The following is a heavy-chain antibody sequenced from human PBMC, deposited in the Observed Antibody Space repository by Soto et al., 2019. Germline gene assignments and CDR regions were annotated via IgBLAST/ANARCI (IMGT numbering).Heavy chain of an antibody. CDR2: IYYSGST. Sequence: SETLSLTCTVSGGSLSSGSYYWSWIRQPPGKGLEWIGYIYYSGSTNYNPSLKTRVTISVDTSKNQYFLQLSSVTAEATAVYYCARGAVGATRIDYWRKGPLVTVAS. CDR1: GGSLSSGSYY. J-gene: IGHJ4*02. CDR3: ARGAVGATRIDY. V-gene: IGHV4-61*01. D-gene: IGHD1-26*01.